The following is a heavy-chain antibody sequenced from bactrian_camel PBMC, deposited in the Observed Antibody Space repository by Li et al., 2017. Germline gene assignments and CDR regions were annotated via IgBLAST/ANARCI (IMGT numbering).Heavy chain of an antibody. CDR1: GLTLSGTF. J-gene: IGHJ4*01. Sequence: VQLVESGGGLVQPGGSLRLSCAASGLTLSGTFMSWVRQAPGKELEWVARISASGALTGYPDSVRGRFTISRDNLNNMVFLQMNNLKIEDTALYYCANDVDCATGRWCRRGQGTQVTVS. CDR3: ANDVDCATGRWCR. CDR2: ISASGALT. D-gene: IGHD3*01. V-gene: IGHV3S40*01.